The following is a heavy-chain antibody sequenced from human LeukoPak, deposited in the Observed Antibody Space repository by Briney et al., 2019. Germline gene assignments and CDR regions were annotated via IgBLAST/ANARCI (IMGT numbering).Heavy chain of an antibody. V-gene: IGHV4-39*01. J-gene: IGHJ4*02. D-gene: IGHD6-19*01. CDR3: ARQVGQWLVGTGESYFDY. CDR2: IYYSGST. Sequence: SETLSLTCAVSGGSISSSSYYWGWIRQPPGKGLEWIGSIYYSGSTYYNPSLKSRVTISVDTSKNQFSLKLSSVTAADTAVYYCARQVGQWLVGTGESYFDYWGQGTLVTVSS. CDR1: GGSISSSSYY.